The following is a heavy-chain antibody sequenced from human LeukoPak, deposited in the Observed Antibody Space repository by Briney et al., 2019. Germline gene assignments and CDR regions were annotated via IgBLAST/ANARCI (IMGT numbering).Heavy chain of an antibody. CDR1: GGSIGTYY. Sequence: PSETLSLTCTVSGGSIGTYYWSWIRQPAGKGLEWIGRIFTTGGANYKPSLKSRVTMSLDTSKNLFSLKLNSVTAADTAVYYCVRDGPSWGLLWGQGALVTVSS. D-gene: IGHD7-27*01. CDR2: IFTTGGA. CDR3: VRDGPSWGLL. J-gene: IGHJ4*02. V-gene: IGHV4-4*07.